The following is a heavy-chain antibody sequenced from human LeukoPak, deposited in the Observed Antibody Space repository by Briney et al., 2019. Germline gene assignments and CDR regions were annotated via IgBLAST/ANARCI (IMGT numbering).Heavy chain of an antibody. CDR2: ISSSGKTI. J-gene: IGHJ4*02. CDR1: GFTFSGSY. CDR3: ANGERGDWVDY. V-gene: IGHV3-11*04. D-gene: IGHD2-21*01. Sequence: KPGGSLRLSCAASGFTFSGSYIGSIRQAPGKGLGWDSYISSSGKTIYYADSVKGRFTISRDNAKNSMYLQMNSLRAEVTAVYYCANGERGDWVDYWGQGTLVTVSS.